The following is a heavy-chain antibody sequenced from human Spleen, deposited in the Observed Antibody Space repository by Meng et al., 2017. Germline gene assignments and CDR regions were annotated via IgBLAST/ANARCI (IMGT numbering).Heavy chain of an antibody. CDR2: IYYSGST. Sequence: SETLSLTCTVSGGSINTYTWSWIRQPPGKGLEWIGYIYYSGSTNYNPSLKSRVTISVDTSKNQFSLKLSSVTAADTAVYYCAGGTVAGTGHYYFDYWGQGTLVTVSS. CDR1: GGSINTYT. D-gene: IGHD6-19*01. J-gene: IGHJ4*02. CDR3: AGGTVAGTGHYYFDY. V-gene: IGHV4-59*01.